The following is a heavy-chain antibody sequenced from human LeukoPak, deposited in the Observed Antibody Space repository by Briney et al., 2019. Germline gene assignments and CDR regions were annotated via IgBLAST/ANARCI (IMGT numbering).Heavy chain of an antibody. J-gene: IGHJ4*02. CDR3: AREMVVNPY. Sequence: GGSLRLSCAASGFTFSSNWMHWVRQAPGKGLAWVSRINSDGSSTSYADSVKGRFTISRDTAKNTLYLQMNSLRAEDTAVYYCAREMVVNPYWGQGTLVTVSS. D-gene: IGHD2-15*01. V-gene: IGHV3-74*01. CDR2: INSDGSST. CDR1: GFTFSSNW.